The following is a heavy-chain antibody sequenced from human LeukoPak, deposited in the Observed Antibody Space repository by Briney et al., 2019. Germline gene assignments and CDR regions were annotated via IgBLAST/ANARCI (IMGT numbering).Heavy chain of an antibody. CDR1: GYTSTVYY. CDR2: INPNSGGT. CDR3: ARDAITIFGVVTQTFDY. Sequence: ASVKVSCKASGYTSTVYYMHWVRQAPGQGREGMGWINPNSGGTNYAQKLQGRVTMTTDTSTSTAYMELRSLRSDDTAVYYCARDAITIFGVVTQTFDYWGQGTLVTVSS. J-gene: IGHJ4*02. D-gene: IGHD3-3*01. V-gene: IGHV1-2*02.